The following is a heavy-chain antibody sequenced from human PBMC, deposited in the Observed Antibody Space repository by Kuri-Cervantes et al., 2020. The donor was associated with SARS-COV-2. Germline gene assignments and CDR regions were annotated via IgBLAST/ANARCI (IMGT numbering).Heavy chain of an antibody. CDR3: ARDCSGTDCIVIVYALSD. V-gene: IGHV1-69*13. J-gene: IGHJ4*02. CDR2: IIPMFGTA. Sequence: SVQVSCKDPGDSFSSYRFNWVRQAPGQGLEWMGGIIPMFGTADYAQKFQGRVTITADESTSTVYMELTSMRTDDTAMYYWARDCSGTDCIVIVYALSDWGQGPLVTVSS. CDR1: GDSFSSYR. D-gene: IGHD2-8*01.